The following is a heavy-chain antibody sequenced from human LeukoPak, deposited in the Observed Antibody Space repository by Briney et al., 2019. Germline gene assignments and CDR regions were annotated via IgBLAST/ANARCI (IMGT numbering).Heavy chain of an antibody. CDR3: AKVLDY. V-gene: IGHV3-23*01. Sequence: GLEWVSAISGYGGSTYYADSVKGRFTISRDNSRNTLYLQMNSLRAEDTAVYYCAKVLDYWGQGTLVTVSS. CDR2: ISGYGGST. J-gene: IGHJ4*02.